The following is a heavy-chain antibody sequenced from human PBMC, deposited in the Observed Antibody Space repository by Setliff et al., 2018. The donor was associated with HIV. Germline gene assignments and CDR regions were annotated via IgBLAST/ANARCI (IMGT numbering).Heavy chain of an antibody. CDR1: GGSISSYY. D-gene: IGHD2-2*01. CDR3: ATSVEVPWNYYMDV. J-gene: IGHJ6*03. Sequence: SETLSLTCTVSGGSISSYYWSWIRQPPGKGLEWIGYIYPSGSTNYNPSLKSPVTMSTDTSKNQFSLELSSVTTSDTAVYYCATSVEVPWNYYMDVWGKGTTVTVSS. V-gene: IGHV4-4*08. CDR2: IYPSGST.